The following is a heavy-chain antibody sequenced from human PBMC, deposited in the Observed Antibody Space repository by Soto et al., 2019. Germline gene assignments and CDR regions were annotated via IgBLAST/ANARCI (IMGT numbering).Heavy chain of an antibody. CDR1: GNTFTSYG. V-gene: IGHV1-18*01. Sequence: QVQLVQVGAEVKKPGASVKVSCKASGNTFTSYGFSWVRQAPGQGLEWMGWISAYNGNTNYAQKFQGRVTMTTDTSTNTAYMEVRRLRSGDTAVYYCATSDRYYYGMDVWGQGTTVNVSS. J-gene: IGHJ6*02. CDR3: ATSDRYYYGMDV. CDR2: ISAYNGNT.